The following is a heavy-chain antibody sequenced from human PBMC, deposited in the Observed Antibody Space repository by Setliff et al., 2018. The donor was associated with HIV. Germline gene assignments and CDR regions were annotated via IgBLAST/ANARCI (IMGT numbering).Heavy chain of an antibody. V-gene: IGHV1-18*01. D-gene: IGHD3-16*01. CDR1: GYTLTSKG. CDR3: ARGGDYMDV. J-gene: IGHJ6*03. Sequence: ASVKVSCKASGYTLTSKGISWVRQAPGQGLEWMGWISTYNGNTNYAQKFKGRVTMTTDTSTSRAYMELRSLRSDDTAVYCCARGGDYMDVWGKGTTVTVSS. CDR2: ISTYNGNT.